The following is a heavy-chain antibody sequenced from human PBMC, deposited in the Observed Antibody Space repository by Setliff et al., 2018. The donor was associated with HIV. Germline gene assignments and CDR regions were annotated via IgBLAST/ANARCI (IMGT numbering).Heavy chain of an antibody. V-gene: IGHV4-39*07. Sequence: SETLSLTCTVSGGSINSRDYYWGWIRQPPGKGLEWIGIIYYSGSTYYNPSLKSRVTISVDTSRNQFSLNLSSVTAADTAVYYCAREHCSGGSCNGFDIWGQGTMVTVSS. J-gene: IGHJ3*02. CDR2: IYYSGST. CDR3: AREHCSGGSCNGFDI. CDR1: GGSINSRDYY. D-gene: IGHD2-15*01.